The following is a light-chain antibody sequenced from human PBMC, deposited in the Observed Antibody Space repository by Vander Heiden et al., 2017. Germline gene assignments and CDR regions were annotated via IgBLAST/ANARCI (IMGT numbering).Light chain of an antibody. CDR2: GTS. Sequence: EIVLTQSPGTLSLSPGESATLSCRASQSIASSYLAWYQQKPGQAPRLLIYGTSNRATGIPDRFSGSGSGTDFTLTIRRLEPEDFAMYYCQQYVRSPRTFGQGTKVEFK. V-gene: IGKV3-20*01. CDR1: QSIASSY. J-gene: IGKJ1*01. CDR3: QQYVRSPRT.